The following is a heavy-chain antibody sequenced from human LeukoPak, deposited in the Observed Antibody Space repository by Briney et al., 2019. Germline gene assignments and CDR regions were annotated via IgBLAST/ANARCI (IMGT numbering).Heavy chain of an antibody. CDR3: AKNRGAGSHYYYHMNV. CDR2: IGYDGSNK. V-gene: IGHV3-30*02. Sequence: PGGSLRLSCAASGFTFSSYGMHWVRQAPGKGLEWVAFIGYDGSNKYYADSMKGRFTISRDNSKNTLYLQLNSLRVEDTAVYYCAKNRGAGSHYYYHMNVWGKGTTVTVSS. D-gene: IGHD1-26*01. J-gene: IGHJ6*03. CDR1: GFTFSSYG.